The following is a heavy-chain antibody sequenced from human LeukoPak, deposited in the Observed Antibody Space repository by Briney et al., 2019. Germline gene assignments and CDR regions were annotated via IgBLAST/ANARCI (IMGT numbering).Heavy chain of an antibody. CDR3: ARVGWQQSDDY. CDR1: GFSFSTYC. D-gene: IGHD6-13*01. Sequence: GGSLRLSCAASGFSFSTYCMHWVRQAPGKGPMWVSRICPDGTVTNYADSVKARFSISRDNARNTVYLQMNSLRAEDTAVYYCARVGWQQSDDYWGQGTLVTVSS. J-gene: IGHJ4*02. CDR2: ICPDGTVT. V-gene: IGHV3-74*01.